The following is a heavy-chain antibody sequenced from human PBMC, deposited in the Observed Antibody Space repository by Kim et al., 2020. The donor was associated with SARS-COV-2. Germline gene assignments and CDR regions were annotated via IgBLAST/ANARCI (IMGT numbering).Heavy chain of an antibody. CDR1: EYTFTSYA. Sequence: ASVKVSCKAFEYTFTSYAMNWVRQAPGQGLEWMGWINTNTGNPTYAQGFTGRFVFSLDTSVSTAYLQISSLKAEDTAVYYCARPHDYLWGSYRPYFDYWGQGTLVTVSS. CDR3: ARPHDYLWGSYRPYFDY. D-gene: IGHD3-16*02. V-gene: IGHV7-4-1*02. CDR2: INTNTGNP. J-gene: IGHJ4*02.